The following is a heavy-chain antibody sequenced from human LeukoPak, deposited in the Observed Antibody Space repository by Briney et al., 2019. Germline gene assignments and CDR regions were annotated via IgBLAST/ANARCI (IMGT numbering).Heavy chain of an antibody. V-gene: IGHV4-34*01. CDR1: GGSFSGYY. CDR2: INHSGST. Sequence: SETLSLTCAVYGGSFSGYYWSWIRQPPGKGLEWIGEINHSGSTNYNPSLKSRVTISVDTSKNQFSLMLSSVTAADTAVYYCARGRRSRFDPWGQGTLVTVSS. J-gene: IGHJ5*02. D-gene: IGHD2-2*01. CDR3: ARGRRSRFDP.